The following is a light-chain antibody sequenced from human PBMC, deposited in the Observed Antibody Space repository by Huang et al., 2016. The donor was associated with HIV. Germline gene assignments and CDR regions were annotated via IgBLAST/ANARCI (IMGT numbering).Light chain of an antibody. CDR2: DAH. J-gene: IGKJ2*01. CDR1: QSGRNNY. V-gene: IGKV3D-20*01. CDR3: QQCSTSSYT. Sequence: IVLTQSPATLSLSPGERATLTCGASQSGRNNYLAWYQQKPGLAPRLLIYDAHVRAPGIPDRFSRSGSGTDFTLTISRLEPEDFAMYYCQQCSTSSYTFGQGTKVDI.